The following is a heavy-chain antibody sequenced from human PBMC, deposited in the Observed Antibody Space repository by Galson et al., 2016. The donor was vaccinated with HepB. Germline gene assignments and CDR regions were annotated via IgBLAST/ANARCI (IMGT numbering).Heavy chain of an antibody. V-gene: IGHV3-30-3*01. CDR2: ISFDGSNK. CDR3: AREILTGYYRDYGMDV. J-gene: IGHJ6*02. D-gene: IGHD3-9*01. Sequence: SLRLSCAASGFTFSSYAMHWVRQAPGKGLEWVAIISFDGSNKDYADSVRGRFTISRDNSKNTLDLQMDSLRAEDTAVFYCAREILTGYYRDYGMDVWGQGTTVTVSS. CDR1: GFTFSSYA.